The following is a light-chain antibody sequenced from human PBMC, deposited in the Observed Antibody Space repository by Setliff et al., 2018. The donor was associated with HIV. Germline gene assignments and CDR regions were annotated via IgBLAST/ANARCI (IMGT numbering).Light chain of an antibody. CDR2: HVN. J-gene: IGLJ2*01. V-gene: IGLV2-14*01. Sequence: QSALTQPASVSGSPGQSITISCTGTRSDVGGYNYVSWYQQHPGKAPKLMIYHVNKRPSGFSHRFSGSKSGNTASLTISGFQAEDEADYYCSSYTTSTFDVVFGGGTQLNGL. CDR1: RSDVGGYNY. CDR3: SSYTTSTFDVV.